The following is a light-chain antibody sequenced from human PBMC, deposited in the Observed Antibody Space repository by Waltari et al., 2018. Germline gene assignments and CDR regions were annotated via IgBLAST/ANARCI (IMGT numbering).Light chain of an antibody. V-gene: IGKV3-11*01. CDR2: DAS. J-gene: IGKJ4*01. CDR3: QQRKNWPLT. Sequence: ETVLTQSPATLSLSPGERATLSCRASQSINSYLVWYQQKPGQAPRLLIYDASNRATGIPARFSGSGSGTDFTLTISSLEPEDFAVYYCQQRKNWPLTFGGGTKVEI. CDR1: QSINSY.